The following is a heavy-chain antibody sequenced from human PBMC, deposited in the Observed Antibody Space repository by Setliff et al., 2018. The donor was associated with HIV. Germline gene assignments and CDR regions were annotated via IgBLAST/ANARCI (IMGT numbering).Heavy chain of an antibody. CDR3: ARDPSPYYSDDSGYPDDAFDI. V-gene: IGHV1-2*02. D-gene: IGHD3-22*01. Sequence: RASVKVSCKPSGYTFTGYYVHWVRQAPGQGLEWMGWINPNNGDTNYAQKFQGRVTMTRDTSISTAYMELSSLKSDDTAVYYCARDPSPYYSDDSGYPDDAFDIWGQGTMVTVSS. CDR1: GYTFTGYY. CDR2: INPNNGDT. J-gene: IGHJ3*02.